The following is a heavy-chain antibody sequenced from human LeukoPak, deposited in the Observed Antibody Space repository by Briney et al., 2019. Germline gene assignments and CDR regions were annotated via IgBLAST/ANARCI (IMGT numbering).Heavy chain of an antibody. CDR1: GFTFSSYG. V-gene: IGHV3-30*03. CDR2: ISYDGSNK. CDR3: AREGVPRRATRPEYFQH. J-gene: IGHJ1*01. D-gene: IGHD1-26*01. Sequence: SGGSLRLSCAASGFTFSSYGMHWVRQAPGKGLEWVAVISYDGSNKYYADSVKGRFTISRDNSKNTLYLQMNSLRAEDTAVYYCAREGVPRRATRPEYFQHWGQGTLVTVSS.